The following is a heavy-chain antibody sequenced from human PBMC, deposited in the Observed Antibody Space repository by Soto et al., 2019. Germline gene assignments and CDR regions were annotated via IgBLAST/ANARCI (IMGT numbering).Heavy chain of an antibody. CDR3: ARGPPYSSSSVPHSPYYYMDV. V-gene: IGHV4-34*01. J-gene: IGHJ6*03. Sequence: SETLSLTCAVYGGSFIGYYWSWILQPPWKGLEWIGEINHSGSTNYNPSLKSRVTISVDTSKNQFSLKLSSVTAADTAVYYCARGPPYSSSSVPHSPYYYMDVWGKRTTVTVSS. CDR2: INHSGST. CDR1: GGSFIGYY. D-gene: IGHD6-13*01.